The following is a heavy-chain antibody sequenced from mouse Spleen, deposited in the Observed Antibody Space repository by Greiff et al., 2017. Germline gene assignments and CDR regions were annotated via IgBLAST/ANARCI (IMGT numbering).Heavy chain of an antibody. CDR2: INYDGSST. J-gene: IGHJ3*01. CDR1: GFTFSDYY. Sequence: EVKVVESEGGLVQPGSSMKLSCTASGFTFSDYYMAWVRQVPEKGLEWVANINYDGSSTYYLDSLKSRFIISRDNAKNILYLQMSSLKSEDTATYYCAREGDWAFAYWGQGTLVTVSA. CDR3: AREGDWAFAY. D-gene: IGHD4-1*01. V-gene: IGHV5-16*01.